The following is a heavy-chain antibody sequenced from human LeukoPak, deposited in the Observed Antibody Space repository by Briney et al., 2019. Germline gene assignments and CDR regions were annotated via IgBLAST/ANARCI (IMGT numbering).Heavy chain of an antibody. CDR3: ARGKKIIARPKYFFFMDV. V-gene: IGHV1-2*02. D-gene: IGHD6-6*01. CDR2: ISPNGDDS. J-gene: IGHJ6*03. Sequence: ASVKVSCKASEHTFSGYYIQWVRQAPGQGLEWLGWISPNGDDSDYAQKFQGRVTMTRDTSISTAYMELRTLRSDDTAVYYCARGKKIIARPKYFFFMDVWGKGTTVTVSS. CDR1: EHTFSGYY.